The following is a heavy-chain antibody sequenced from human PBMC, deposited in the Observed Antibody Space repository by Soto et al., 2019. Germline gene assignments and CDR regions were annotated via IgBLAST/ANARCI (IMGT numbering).Heavy chain of an antibody. D-gene: IGHD4-17*01. CDR1: GGTFSSYA. CDR3: ATRLFMTTVTSGGGDYYYGMDV. CDR2: IIPIFGTA. V-gene: IGHV1-69*12. Sequence: QVQLVQSGAEVKKPGSSVKVSCKASGGTFSSYAISWVRQAPGQGLEWMGGIIPIFGTANYAQKFQGRVTITADESTGTAYMELSSLRSEDRAVYYCATRLFMTTVTSGGGDYYYGMDVWGQGTTVTVSS. J-gene: IGHJ6*02.